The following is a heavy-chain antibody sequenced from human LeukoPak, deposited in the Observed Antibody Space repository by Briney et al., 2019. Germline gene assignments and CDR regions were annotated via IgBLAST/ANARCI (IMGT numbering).Heavy chain of an antibody. J-gene: IGHJ5*01. CDR2: IYSGRTI. CDR1: AASVSSSSHH. D-gene: IGHD3-3*01. Sequence: SETLSLTCTISAASVSSSSHHWGWIRQSPGKGLEWIGSIYSGRTIYYSPSLNSRVTISVVTSKDQFILQLNSVTAADTAVYYCVRHDGRGGSTMGAFDSWGQGSLVTVSS. CDR3: VRHDGRGGSTMGAFDS. V-gene: IGHV4-39*01.